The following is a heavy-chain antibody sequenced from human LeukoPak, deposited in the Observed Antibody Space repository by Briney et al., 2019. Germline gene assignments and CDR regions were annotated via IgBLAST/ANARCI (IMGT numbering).Heavy chain of an antibody. V-gene: IGHV4-39*01. CDR3: ARHLNAYGDYRLWAFDI. D-gene: IGHD4-17*01. CDR1: GGSFSGYY. J-gene: IGHJ3*02. Sequence: SETLSLTCAVYGGSFSGYYWGWIRQPPGKGLEWIGSIYYSGSTYYNPSLKSRVTISVDTSKNQFSLKLSSVTAADTAVYYCARHLNAYGDYRLWAFDIWGQGTMVTVSS. CDR2: IYYSGST.